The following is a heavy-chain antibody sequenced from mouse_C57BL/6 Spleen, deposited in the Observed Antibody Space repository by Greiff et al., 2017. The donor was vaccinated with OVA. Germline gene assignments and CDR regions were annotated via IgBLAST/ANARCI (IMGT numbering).Heavy chain of an antibody. D-gene: IGHD2-3*01. CDR3: ARSDDGYYGYYAMDY. CDR1: GYTFTSYW. Sequence: VQLQQPGAELVKPGASVKLSCKASGYTFTSYWMHWVKQRPGQGLEWIGMIHPNSGSTNYNEKFKSKATLTVDKSSSTAYMQLSSLTSEDSAVYYCARSDDGYYGYYAMDYWGQGTSVTVSS. V-gene: IGHV1-64*01. CDR2: IHPNSGST. J-gene: IGHJ4*01.